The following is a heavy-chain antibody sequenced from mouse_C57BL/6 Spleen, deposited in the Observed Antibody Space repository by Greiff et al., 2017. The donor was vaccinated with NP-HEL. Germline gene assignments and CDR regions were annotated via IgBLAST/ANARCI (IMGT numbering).Heavy chain of an antibody. D-gene: IGHD4-1*01. CDR3: TRLGTGYYFDY. V-gene: IGHV1-5*01. J-gene: IGHJ2*01. Sequence: VHVKQSGTVLARPGASVKMSCKTSGYTFTSYWMHWVKQRPGQGLEWIGAIYPGNSDTSYNQKFKGKATLTAVTSASTAYMELSSLTNEDSAVYYCTRLGTGYYFDYWGQGTTLTVSS. CDR1: GYTFTSYW. CDR2: IYPGNSDT.